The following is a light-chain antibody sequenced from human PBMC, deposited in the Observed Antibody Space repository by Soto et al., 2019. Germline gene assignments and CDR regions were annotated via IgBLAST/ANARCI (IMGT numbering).Light chain of an antibody. CDR3: SSYTSSSIDYV. CDR2: EVS. CDR1: SSDVGGYNY. J-gene: IGLJ1*01. V-gene: IGLV2-14*01. Sequence: QSALTQPASVSGSPGQSITISCTGNSSDVGGYNYVSWYQQHPGKAPKLMIYEVSNRPSGVSNRFSGSKSGNTASLTISGLQDEDEADYYCSSYTSSSIDYVFGTGTKLTVL.